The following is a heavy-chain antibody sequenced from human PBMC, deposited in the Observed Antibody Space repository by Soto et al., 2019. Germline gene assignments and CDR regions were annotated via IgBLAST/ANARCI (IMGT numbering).Heavy chain of an antibody. V-gene: IGHV1-2*04. J-gene: IGHJ1*01. Sequence: VASVKVSCKASGYTFTSYGISWVRQAPGQGLEWMGWINPNSGGTNYAQKFQGWVTMTSDTSISTAYMELSRLRSDDTAVYYCVSSGLTLEYFQHWGQGTLVTVSS. CDR3: VSSGLTLEYFQH. CDR1: GYTFTSYG. CDR2: INPNSGGT.